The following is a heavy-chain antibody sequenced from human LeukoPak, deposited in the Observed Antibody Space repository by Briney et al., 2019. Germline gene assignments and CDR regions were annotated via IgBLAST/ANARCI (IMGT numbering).Heavy chain of an antibody. Sequence: GGSLRLSCATSGFTFSNYAMNWVRQAPGKGLEWVSGTSGGGVNTHYAASVKGRFTISRDNSKNTLYLQMNSLRAEDTAVYYCAKEADYDILTGSTLSPFNPGLGMDVWGQGTTVTVSS. V-gene: IGHV3-23*01. CDR3: AKEADYDILTGSTLSPFNPGLGMDV. CDR1: GFTFSNYA. J-gene: IGHJ6*02. CDR2: TSGGGVNT. D-gene: IGHD3-9*01.